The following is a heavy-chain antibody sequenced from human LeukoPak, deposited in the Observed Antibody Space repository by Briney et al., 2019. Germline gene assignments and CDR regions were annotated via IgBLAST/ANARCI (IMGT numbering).Heavy chain of an antibody. J-gene: IGHJ4*02. CDR3: AREALSGVLNVY. CDR2: INHSGST. Sequence: SETLSLTCAVYGGSFIGYYWSWIRQPPGKGLEWIGEINHSGSTNYNPSLKSRVTISVDTSKNRFSLKLSSVTAADTAVYYCAREALSGVLNVYWGQGTLVTVSS. CDR1: GGSFIGYY. D-gene: IGHD2/OR15-2a*01. V-gene: IGHV4-34*01.